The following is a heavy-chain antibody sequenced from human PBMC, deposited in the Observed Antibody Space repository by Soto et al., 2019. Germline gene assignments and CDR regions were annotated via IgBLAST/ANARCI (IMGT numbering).Heavy chain of an antibody. Sequence: SETLSLTCTVSGGPISSSSYYWGWIRQPPGKGLEWIGSIYYSGSTYYNPSLKSRVTISVDTSKNQFSLKLSSVTAADTAVYYCVRPGGRKYDFWSGYGYYYYMDVWGKETAVTFSS. CDR3: VRPGGRKYDFWSGYGYYYYMDV. CDR2: IYYSGST. D-gene: IGHD3-3*01. V-gene: IGHV4-39*01. CDR1: GGPISSSSYY. J-gene: IGHJ6*03.